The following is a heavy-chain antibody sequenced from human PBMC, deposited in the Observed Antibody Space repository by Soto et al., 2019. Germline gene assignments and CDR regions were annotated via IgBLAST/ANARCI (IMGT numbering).Heavy chain of an antibody. CDR1: GFTLRNYA. CDR2: VSGSGDST. J-gene: IGHJ6*02. V-gene: IGHV3-23*01. D-gene: IGHD6-19*01. Sequence: GESLKISCAASGFTLRNYAMSWVRQAPGRGLEWVSVVSGSGDSTYYAASVKGRFIISRDNSKNTLYLQMNSLRAEDTAVYYCARDHSSGWEEYYYYGMDVWGQGTTVTVSS. CDR3: ARDHSSGWEEYYYYGMDV.